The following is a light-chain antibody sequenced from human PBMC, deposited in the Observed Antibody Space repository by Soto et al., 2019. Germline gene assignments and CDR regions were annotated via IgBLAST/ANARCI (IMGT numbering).Light chain of an antibody. V-gene: IGLV2-11*01. J-gene: IGLJ1*01. Sequence: QSVLTQPRPVSGSPGQSVTISCTGTSSDVGGYNYVSWYQQHPGKAPKLMIYDVSKRPSGVPDRFSGSKSGNTASLTISGLQAEDEADYYCCSYAGSYTSYVFGTGTKLTVL. CDR3: CSYAGSYTSYV. CDR2: DVS. CDR1: SSDVGGYNY.